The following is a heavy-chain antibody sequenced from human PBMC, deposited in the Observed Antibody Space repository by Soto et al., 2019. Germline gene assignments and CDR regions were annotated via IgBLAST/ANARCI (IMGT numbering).Heavy chain of an antibody. CDR1: EFNFNTND. CDR3: ATGTFFDWLDNPAHPLDI. CDR2: ISISSRTI. Sequence: EVQLVESGGGLVQPGGSLRLSCVASEFNFNTNDMNWVRQAPGKGLEWVSFISISSRTIYDADSVRGRFTISRDNAKNSLFLQMKSLRVEDTAVYYCATGTFFDWLDNPAHPLDIWGQGTMVTVSS. D-gene: IGHD3-9*01. J-gene: IGHJ3*02. V-gene: IGHV3-48*01.